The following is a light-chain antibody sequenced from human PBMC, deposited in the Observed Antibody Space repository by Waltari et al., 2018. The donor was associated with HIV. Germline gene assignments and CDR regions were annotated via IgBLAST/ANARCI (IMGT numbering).Light chain of an antibody. CDR1: QNIQTF. Sequence: IQLTQSPSSLSASLGDKVTITCRASQNIQTFLNWYHVSPGKAPRLLIYGVSDLPTGVPSRFIGGGSGTDFTLTINNLQPEDFASYFCQQTYSVSITFGPGTRLEI. CDR2: GVS. CDR3: QQTYSVSIT. J-gene: IGKJ5*01. V-gene: IGKV1-39*01.